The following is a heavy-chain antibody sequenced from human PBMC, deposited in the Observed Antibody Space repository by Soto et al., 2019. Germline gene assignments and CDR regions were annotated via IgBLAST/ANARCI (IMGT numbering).Heavy chain of an antibody. CDR2: IYSGGST. CDR1: GFTVSSNY. D-gene: IGHD2-15*01. CDR3: AGGAGIVVVVAATGAFDI. J-gene: IGHJ3*02. Sequence: PGGSLRLSRAVSGFTVSSNYMSWVRQAPGKGLEWVSVIYSGGSTYYADSVKGRFTISRDNSKNTLYLQMNSLRAEDTAVYYCAGGAGIVVVVAATGAFDIWGQGTMVTVSS. V-gene: IGHV3-66*01.